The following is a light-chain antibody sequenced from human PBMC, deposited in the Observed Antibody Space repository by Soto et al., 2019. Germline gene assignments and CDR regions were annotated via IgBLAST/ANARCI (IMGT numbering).Light chain of an antibody. J-gene: IGLJ2*01. CDR2: EVS. CDR1: SSDVGGYNY. V-gene: IGLV2-8*01. Sequence: QSALTQPPSASGSPGQSVTISCTGTSSDVGGYNYVSWYQQDPGKAPKLMIYEVSKRPSGVPDRFSGSKSGNTASLTVSGLQAEDEADYYCSSYAGSKVVFGGGTQLTVL. CDR3: SSYAGSKVV.